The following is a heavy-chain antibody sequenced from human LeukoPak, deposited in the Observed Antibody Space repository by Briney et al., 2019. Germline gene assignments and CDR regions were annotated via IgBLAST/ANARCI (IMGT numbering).Heavy chain of an antibody. V-gene: IGHV3-30*02. CDR2: IRYDGRNK. J-gene: IGHJ4*02. Sequence: GGSLRLSCAAFGFTFSSYGMHWVRQAPGKGLEWVAFIRYDGRNKYYGDPVKGRFSISRDNSKNTLYLQMNSLRAEDTALYYCARDEEGRIAAAGTRGDYWGQGTLVTVSS. CDR3: ARDEEGRIAAAGTRGDY. CDR1: GFTFSSYG. D-gene: IGHD6-13*01.